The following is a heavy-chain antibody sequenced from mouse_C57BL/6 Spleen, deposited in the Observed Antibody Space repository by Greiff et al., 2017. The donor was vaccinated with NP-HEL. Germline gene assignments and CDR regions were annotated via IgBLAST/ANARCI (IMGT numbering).Heavy chain of an antibody. CDR2: ISYDGSN. D-gene: IGHD1-1*01. CDR1: GYSITSGYY. V-gene: IGHV3-6*01. J-gene: IGHJ2*01. Sequence: ESGPGLVKPSQSLSLTCSVTGYSITSGYYWNWIRQFPGNKLEWMGYISYDGSNNYNPSLKNRISITRDTSKNQFFLKLNSVTTEDTATYYCARGITTVVAPLDYWGQGTTLTVSS. CDR3: ARGITTVVAPLDY.